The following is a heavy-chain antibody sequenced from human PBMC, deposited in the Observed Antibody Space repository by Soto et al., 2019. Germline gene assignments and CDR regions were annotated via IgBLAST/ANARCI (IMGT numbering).Heavy chain of an antibody. CDR2: IAYDGTNK. Sequence: QEQLVESGGGVVQPGRSLRLSCAASGFTFSSYAMHWVRQAPGKGLEWVAVIAYDGTNKYYADSVKGRFTISRDNSKNTLYLQMTSLRAEDTAVYYCARELERLWFNWGQGTLVTVSS. CDR1: GFTFSSYA. J-gene: IGHJ4*02. V-gene: IGHV3-30-3*01. D-gene: IGHD3-10*01. CDR3: ARELERLWFN.